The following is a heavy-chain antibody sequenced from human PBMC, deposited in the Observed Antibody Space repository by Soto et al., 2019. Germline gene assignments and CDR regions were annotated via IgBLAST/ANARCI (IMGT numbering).Heavy chain of an antibody. CDR2: IQSGGPT. CDR1: GFTVSRKY. Sequence: EVHLVESGGGLFQPGGSLRLSCADAGFTVSRKYMSWVRQAQGKGLEWVSLIQSGGPTYYADSVKGRFTISRDTSENTLHLQIDSLRAEDTAVYYCARDDVLCDGGRCYGVPLDVWGKGPTVTVSS. CDR3: ARDDVLCDGGRCYGVPLDV. D-gene: IGHD2-15*01. J-gene: IGHJ6*04. V-gene: IGHV3-66*01.